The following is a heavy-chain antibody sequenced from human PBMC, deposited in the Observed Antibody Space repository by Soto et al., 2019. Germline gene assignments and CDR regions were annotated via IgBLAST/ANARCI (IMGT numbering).Heavy chain of an antibody. CDR1: RYTFTSYG. CDR3: ARGWATTRRERNDAFDI. V-gene: IGHV1-18*01. J-gene: IGHJ3*02. CDR2: ISAYNGNR. D-gene: IGHD1-26*01. Sequence: ASSKVACKSARYTFTSYGISCVRHTPGQGLELMGWISAYNGNRNYAQKLQGRVTMTTDTSTSTAYMELRSLRSDDTAVYYCARGWATTRRERNDAFDIWGKGTMVTVSS.